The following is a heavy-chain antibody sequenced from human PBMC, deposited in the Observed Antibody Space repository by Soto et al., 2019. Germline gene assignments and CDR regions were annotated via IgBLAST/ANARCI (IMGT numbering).Heavy chain of an antibody. Sequence: SETLSLTCAVYGGSFSGYYWTWFRQPPGKGLEWIGEINHRGYTNYNPSLKSRVSISIDTSKNQFSLKLTSVTAADTSVYYCARTDIVTNNWFDPWGRGTLIAAPQ. CDR2: INHRGYT. CDR3: ARTDIVTNNWFDP. V-gene: IGHV4-34*01. D-gene: IGHD5-12*01. CDR1: GGSFSGYY. J-gene: IGHJ5*02.